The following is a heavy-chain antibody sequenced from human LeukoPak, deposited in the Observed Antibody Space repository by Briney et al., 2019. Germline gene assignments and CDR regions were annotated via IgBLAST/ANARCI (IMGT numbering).Heavy chain of an antibody. CDR2: ISGSGGST. V-gene: IGHV3-23*01. CDR1: GFTFSSYA. CDR3: AKDNRPYYDSSGYWVFQH. D-gene: IGHD3-22*01. J-gene: IGHJ1*01. Sequence: GGSLRLSCAASGFTFSSYAMSWVRQAPGKGLERVSAISGSGGSTYYADSVKGRFTISRDNSKNTLYLRMNSLRAEDTAVYYCAKDNRPYYDSSGYWVFQHWGQGTLVTVSS.